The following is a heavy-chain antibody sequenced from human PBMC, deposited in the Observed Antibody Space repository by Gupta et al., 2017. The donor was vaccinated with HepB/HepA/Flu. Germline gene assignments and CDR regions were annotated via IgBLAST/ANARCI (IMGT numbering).Heavy chain of an antibody. CDR3: ARVQYYFDSSGPSAYYFDY. D-gene: IGHD3-22*01. CDR1: GYTFRFYY. CDR2: INPNTGDP. Sequence: QVQLVQSGAEVRKPGAAVKVSCQASGYTFRFYYIHWVRQAPGKGLEWMGSINPNTGDPTYARQFQGRVTMTRDKSIDTAYMDLNRLGSDDTAVYFCARVQYYFDSSGPSAYYFDYWGQGTLVTVSS. V-gene: IGHV1-2*02. J-gene: IGHJ4*02.